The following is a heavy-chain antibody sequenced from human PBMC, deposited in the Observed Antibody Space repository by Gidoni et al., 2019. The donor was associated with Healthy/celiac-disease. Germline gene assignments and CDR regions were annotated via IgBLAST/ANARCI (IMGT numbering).Heavy chain of an antibody. CDR3: ARGRRTAPHFWDY. CDR1: GGSFSGYY. V-gene: IGHV4-34*01. CDR2: IKHSGST. J-gene: IGHJ4*02. Sequence: QVQLQQWGAGLFKPSETLSLTCAVYGGSFSGYYWIWIREPPGKGLGWIGEIKHSGSTNYNPSLKNRVTISVDTTKNQFSLKLSSVTAADTAVYYCARGRRTAPHFWDYWGQGTLVTVSS. D-gene: IGHD2-21*02.